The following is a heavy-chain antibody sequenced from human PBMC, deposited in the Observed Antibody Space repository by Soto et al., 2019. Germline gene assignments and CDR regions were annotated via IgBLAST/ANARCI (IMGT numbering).Heavy chain of an antibody. CDR3: AHRATVTTWAFPHFDY. Sequence: WETLSLTCTVSGGSISPFYWSWVRQPPGKGLEWIGYLYYSGNTNYNPSLKSRVTISVDASKNQVSLRLTSVTAADTATYYCAHRATVTTWAFPHFDYWGQGTLVTVSS. V-gene: IGHV4-59*01. CDR2: LYYSGNT. D-gene: IGHD4-17*01. CDR1: GGSISPFY. J-gene: IGHJ4*02.